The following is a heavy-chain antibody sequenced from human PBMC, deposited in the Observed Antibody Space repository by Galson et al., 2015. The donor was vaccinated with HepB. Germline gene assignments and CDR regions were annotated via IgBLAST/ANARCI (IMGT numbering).Heavy chain of an antibody. D-gene: IGHD4-11*01. Sequence: SLRLSCAASGFTFSSYSMDWVRQAPGKGLEWVSYISSSSSTIYYADSVKGRFTISRDNAKNSLYLQMNSLRDEDTAVYYCARDLRLQSRPGVYYYYGMDVWGQGTTVTVSS. V-gene: IGHV3-48*02. J-gene: IGHJ6*02. CDR3: ARDLRLQSRPGVYYYYGMDV. CDR1: GFTFSSYS. CDR2: ISSSSSTI.